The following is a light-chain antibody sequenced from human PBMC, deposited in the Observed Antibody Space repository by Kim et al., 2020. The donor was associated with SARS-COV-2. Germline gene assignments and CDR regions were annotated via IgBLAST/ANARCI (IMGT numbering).Light chain of an antibody. J-gene: IGLJ3*02. CDR2: GKN. CDR1: SLRSYY. Sequence: SVALGQTVRITCQGDSLRSYYASWYPQKPGQAPVLVIYGKNNRPSGIPDRFSGSSSGNTASLTITGAQAEDEADYYCNSRDSSGKVFGGGTQLTVL. V-gene: IGLV3-19*01. CDR3: NSRDSSGKV.